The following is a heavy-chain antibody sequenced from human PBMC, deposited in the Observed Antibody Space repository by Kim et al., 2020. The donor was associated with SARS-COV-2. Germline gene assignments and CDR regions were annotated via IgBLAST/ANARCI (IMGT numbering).Heavy chain of an antibody. D-gene: IGHD3-10*01. CDR2: INPNSGGS. CDR3: ARGPYSSGSGRYLLDP. V-gene: IGHV1-2*02. CDR1: GYSFTDYY. Sequence: ASVKVSCKASGYSFTDYYIHWVRQAPGQGLEWMGWINPNSGGSNIAQRLQGRVTMTRDTPISIAYMDLRRLTSDDTAVYYCARGPYSSGSGRYLLDPWGQ. J-gene: IGHJ5*02.